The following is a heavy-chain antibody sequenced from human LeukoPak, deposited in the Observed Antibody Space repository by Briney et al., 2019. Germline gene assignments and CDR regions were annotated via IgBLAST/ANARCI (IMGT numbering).Heavy chain of an antibody. V-gene: IGHV3-11*01. CDR3: ARLSVTRPHHWFDP. CDR1: VFTLRDYY. Sequence: GGSLRLSRAASVFTLRDYYMRGIRQAPGRGLEGVLYISSSGSTMYYADSLKGRFTISRDNAKNSLNLQMNSLGAEDTAVYYCARLSVTRPHHWFDPWGQGTVVTVSS. J-gene: IGHJ5*02. CDR2: ISSSGSTM. D-gene: IGHD4-17*01.